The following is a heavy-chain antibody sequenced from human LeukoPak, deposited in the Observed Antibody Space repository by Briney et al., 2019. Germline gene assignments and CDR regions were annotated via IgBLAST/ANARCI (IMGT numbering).Heavy chain of an antibody. D-gene: IGHD3-16*01. CDR3: ARLDGAWGYFDY. J-gene: IGHJ4*02. V-gene: IGHV4-39*01. CDR1: GDSISSDAYY. CDR2: IYHSGST. Sequence: SETLSLTCTVSGDSISSDAYYWGWNRQPPKQGLEWIWTIYHSGSTYLNPSLRSRLTISVDTSKNQFSLNLSSVTAADTAVYYCARLDGAWGYFDYWGQGTLVTVSS.